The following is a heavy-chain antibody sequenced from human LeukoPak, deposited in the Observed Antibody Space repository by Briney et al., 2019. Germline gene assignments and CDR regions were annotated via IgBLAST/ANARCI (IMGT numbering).Heavy chain of an antibody. CDR2: ISAYNGNT. D-gene: IGHD3-22*01. Sequence: GASVKVPCRASGYTFTSYGITWVRQAPGQGLEWMGWISAYNGNTNYAQKLKGRVTMTTDTSTSTAYMELRSLRSDDTAVYYCARSPMIVVVTDFDYWGQGTLVTVSS. CDR3: ARSPMIVVVTDFDY. J-gene: IGHJ4*02. CDR1: GYTFTSYG. V-gene: IGHV1-18*01.